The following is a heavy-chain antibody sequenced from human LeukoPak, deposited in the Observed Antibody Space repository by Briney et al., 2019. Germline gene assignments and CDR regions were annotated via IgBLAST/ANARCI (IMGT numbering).Heavy chain of an antibody. CDR2: IYYNGST. Sequence: SETLSLTCTVSGGSISSYYWSWIRQPPGKGLERIGYIYYNGSTNYNPSLKSRVTISVDKSKNQLSLKLSSVTAADTAVYYCARGLGSYSNWFDPWGQGTLVTVSS. V-gene: IGHV4-59*08. J-gene: IGHJ5*02. CDR3: ARGLGSYSNWFDP. CDR1: GGSISSYY. D-gene: IGHD3-10*01.